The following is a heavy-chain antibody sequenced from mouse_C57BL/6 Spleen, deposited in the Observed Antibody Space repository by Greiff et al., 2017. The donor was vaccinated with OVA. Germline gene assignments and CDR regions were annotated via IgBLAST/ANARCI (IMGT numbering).Heavy chain of an antibody. V-gene: IGHV5-17*01. Sequence: EVQLVESGRGLVKPGGSLKLSCAASGFTFSDYGMHWVRQAPEKGLEWVAYISSGSSTIYYADTVKGRFTISRDTAKNTLFLQMTSLRSEDTAMYYGARRADSNTVVDYWGQGTTLTVSS. J-gene: IGHJ2*01. D-gene: IGHD1-1*01. CDR1: GFTFSDYG. CDR2: ISSGSSTI. CDR3: ARRADSNTVVDY.